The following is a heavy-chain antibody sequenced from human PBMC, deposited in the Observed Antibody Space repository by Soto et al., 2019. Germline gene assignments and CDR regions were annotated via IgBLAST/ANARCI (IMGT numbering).Heavy chain of an antibody. V-gene: IGHV3-33*01. Sequence: GGSLRLSCAASGFTFSSYGMHWVRQAPGKGLEWVAVIWYDGSNKYYADSVKGRFTISRDNSKNTLYLQMNSLRAEDTAVYYCARVLRFLEWYMDVWGKGTTVTVSS. D-gene: IGHD3-3*01. J-gene: IGHJ6*03. CDR2: IWYDGSNK. CDR3: ARVLRFLEWYMDV. CDR1: GFTFSSYG.